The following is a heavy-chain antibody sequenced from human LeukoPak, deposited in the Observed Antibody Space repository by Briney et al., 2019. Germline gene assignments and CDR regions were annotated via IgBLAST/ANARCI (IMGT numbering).Heavy chain of an antibody. CDR1: GFTFSSYA. J-gene: IGHJ4*02. CDR3: AKDRAYYYDSSGYNHFDY. CDR2: ISGSGGST. V-gene: IGHV3-23*01. D-gene: IGHD3-22*01. Sequence: PGGSLRLSCAASGFTFSSYAMSWVRQAPGKGLEWVSAISGSGGSTYYADSVKGRFTISRDNSKNTLYLQMNSLRAEDTAVYYCAKDRAYYYDSSGYNHFDYWGQGTLVTVSS.